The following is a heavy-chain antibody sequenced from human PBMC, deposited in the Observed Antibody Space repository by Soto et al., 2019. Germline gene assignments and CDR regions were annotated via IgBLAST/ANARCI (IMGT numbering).Heavy chain of an antibody. Sequence: QVQLVESGGGVVQPGRSLRLSCAASGFTFSSYAMHWVRQDPGKGLEWVSVISYDGSNKYYADSVKGRFTISRDNSKNTLYLQMNSLRAEDTAVYYCAREYCSSTSCRRSSGMDVWCQGTTVTVSS. CDR3: AREYCSSTSCRRSSGMDV. J-gene: IGHJ6*02. V-gene: IGHV3-30-3*01. CDR1: GFTFSSYA. CDR2: ISYDGSNK. D-gene: IGHD2-2*01.